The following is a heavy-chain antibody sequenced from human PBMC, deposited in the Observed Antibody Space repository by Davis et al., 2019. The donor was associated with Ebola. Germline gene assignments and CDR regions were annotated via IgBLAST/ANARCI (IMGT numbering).Heavy chain of an antibody. D-gene: IGHD3-10*01. CDR3: ARILGVRGVISWANWFDP. Sequence: GSLRLSCAVHGGSFSGYYWSWIRQPPGKGLEWIGEMDHSGNTNYNPSLKSRVTISVDTSKNQFSLKLSSVTAADTAVYYCARILGVRGVISWANWFDPWGQGTLVTVSS. J-gene: IGHJ5*02. V-gene: IGHV4-34*01. CDR1: GGSFSGYY. CDR2: MDHSGNT.